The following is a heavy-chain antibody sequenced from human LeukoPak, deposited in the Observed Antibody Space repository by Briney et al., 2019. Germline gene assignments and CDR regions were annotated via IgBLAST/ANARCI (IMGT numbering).Heavy chain of an antibody. J-gene: IGHJ4*02. Sequence: SETLSLTCTVSGASISSYYWSWIRQPAGKGLEWLGRIYTSGSTNYNPSLKSRVTMSVDTSKNQFSLKLSSVTAADTAVYYCARGPCSRYFGCLSPPYFDYWGQGTLVTVSS. V-gene: IGHV4-4*07. CDR3: ARGPCSRYFGCLSPPYFDY. CDR2: IYTSGST. D-gene: IGHD3-9*01. CDR1: GASISSYY.